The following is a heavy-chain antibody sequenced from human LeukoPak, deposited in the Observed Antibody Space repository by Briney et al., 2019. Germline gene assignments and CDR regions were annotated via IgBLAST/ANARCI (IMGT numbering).Heavy chain of an antibody. D-gene: IGHD4-11*01. CDR3: ASGVGLHDNWFDP. V-gene: IGHV1-69*13. CDR2: IIPIFGTA. Sequence: GASVKVSCKVSGGTFSSYAISWVRQAPGQGLEWMGGIIPIFGTANYAQKFQGRVTITADESMSTAYMELSSLRSEDTAVYYCASGVGLHDNWFDPWGQGTLVTVSS. J-gene: IGHJ5*02. CDR1: GGTFSSYA.